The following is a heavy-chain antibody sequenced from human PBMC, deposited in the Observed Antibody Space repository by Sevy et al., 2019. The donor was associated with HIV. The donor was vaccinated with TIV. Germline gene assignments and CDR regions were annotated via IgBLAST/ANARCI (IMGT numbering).Heavy chain of an antibody. V-gene: IGHV4-30-4*01. J-gene: IGHJ4*02. CDR2: IYYSGST. Sequence: SETLSLTCTVSGGSISSGDYYWSWIRQPPGKGLEWIGYIYYSGSTYYNPSLKSRVTISVDTSKNQFSLKRSSVTAADTAVYYCAGGDTSTMIHDYWGQGTLVTVSS. CDR3: AGGDTSTMIHDY. D-gene: IGHD3-22*01. CDR1: GGSISSGDYY.